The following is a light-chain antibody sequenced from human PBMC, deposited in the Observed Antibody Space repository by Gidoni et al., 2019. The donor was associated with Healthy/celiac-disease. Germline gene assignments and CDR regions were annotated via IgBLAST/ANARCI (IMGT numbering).Light chain of an antibody. Sequence: DIQMTQSPSTLSASVGDRVTITCRASQSISSWLAWYQQKPRKAPKLLIYKASSLESGVPSRFSGSGSGTEFTLTISSLQPDDFATYYCQQYNSDWTFGQGTKVEIK. J-gene: IGKJ1*01. V-gene: IGKV1-5*03. CDR1: QSISSW. CDR2: KAS. CDR3: QQYNSDWT.